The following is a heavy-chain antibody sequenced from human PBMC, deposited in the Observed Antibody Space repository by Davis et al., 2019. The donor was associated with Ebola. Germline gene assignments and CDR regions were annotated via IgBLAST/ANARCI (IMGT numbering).Heavy chain of an antibody. V-gene: IGHV3-23*01. CDR1: GFTFSNCA. CDR2: LSGSGTNT. J-gene: IGHJ6*02. CDR3: ARGRGGTDSYYYYGMDV. Sequence: GESLKISCAASGFTFSNCAMSWVRQAPGKGLEWVSGLSGSGTNTYYADSVKGRFTISRDNAKNSLYLQMDSLRAEDTAVYYCARGRGGTDSYYYYGMDVWGQGTTVTVSS. D-gene: IGHD1-1*01.